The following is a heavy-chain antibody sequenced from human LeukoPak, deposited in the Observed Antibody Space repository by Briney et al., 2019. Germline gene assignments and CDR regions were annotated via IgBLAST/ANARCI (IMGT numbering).Heavy chain of an antibody. V-gene: IGHV3-53*01. D-gene: IGHD1-26*01. CDR2: IYSDGST. J-gene: IGHJ4*02. CDR3: ARERGRGRDSPWFDY. CDR1: GFIVSGDF. Sequence: GGSLRLSCAASGFIVSGDFMSWARQAPGKGLEWVSVIYSDGSTYYADSVKGRFTISRDNSKNTLDLQMTGLRAEDTAVYYCARERGRGRDSPWFDYWGQGTLVTVSS.